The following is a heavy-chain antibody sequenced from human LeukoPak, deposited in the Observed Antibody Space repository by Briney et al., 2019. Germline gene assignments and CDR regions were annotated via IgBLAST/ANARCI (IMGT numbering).Heavy chain of an antibody. CDR1: GYTFTCYY. J-gene: IGHJ5*02. Sequence: GASVKVSCKASGYTFTCYYMHWVRQAPGQGLEWMGWISPNSGGTNYAQKFQGWVTMTRDTSISTAYMELSRLRSDDTAVYYCARDGHDFWSGYGSYNWFDPWGQGTLVTVSS. CDR3: ARDGHDFWSGYGSYNWFDP. V-gene: IGHV1-2*04. D-gene: IGHD3-3*01. CDR2: ISPNSGGT.